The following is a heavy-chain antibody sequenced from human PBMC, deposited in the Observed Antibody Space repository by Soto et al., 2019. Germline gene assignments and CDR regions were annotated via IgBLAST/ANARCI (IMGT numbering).Heavy chain of an antibody. Sequence: PSETLSLTCTVSGGSISSSGYYWGWIRQPPGKGLEWIGSIYYSGSTYYNPSLKSRVTISVDTSKNQFSLKLSSVTAADTAVYYCARHAPGVYYYDSSGYSRWASHFDYWGQGTLVTVSS. J-gene: IGHJ4*02. CDR1: GGSISSSGYY. CDR3: ARHAPGVYYYDSSGYSRWASHFDY. V-gene: IGHV4-39*01. D-gene: IGHD3-22*01. CDR2: IYYSGST.